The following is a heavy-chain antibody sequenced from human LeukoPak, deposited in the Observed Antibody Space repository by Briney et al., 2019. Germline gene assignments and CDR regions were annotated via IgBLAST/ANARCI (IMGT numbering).Heavy chain of an antibody. CDR2: IYTSGST. Sequence: SETLSLTCAVYGGSFSGYYWSWIRQPAGKGLEWIGRIYTSGSTNYNPSLKSRVTMSVDTSKNQFSLKLSSVTAADTAVYYCARQRWLQNYFDPWGQGTLVTVSS. CDR3: ARQRWLQNYFDP. J-gene: IGHJ5*02. D-gene: IGHD5-24*01. V-gene: IGHV4-59*10. CDR1: GGSFSGYY.